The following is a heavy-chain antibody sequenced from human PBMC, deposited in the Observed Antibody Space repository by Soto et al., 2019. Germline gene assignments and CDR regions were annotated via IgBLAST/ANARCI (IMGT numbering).Heavy chain of an antibody. V-gene: IGHV3-53*01. J-gene: IGHJ4*02. CDR1: GFTVSSNY. CDR2: LYSDSST. CDR3: ARGTYNYGSGDFDY. D-gene: IGHD3-10*01. Sequence: LRLSCVASGFTVSSNYMSWVRQAPGRGLEWLSVLYSDSSTYYADSVKGRFTISRDNSKNTLYLQMNSLRAEDTAVYYCARGTYNYGSGDFDYWGQGTLVTVSS.